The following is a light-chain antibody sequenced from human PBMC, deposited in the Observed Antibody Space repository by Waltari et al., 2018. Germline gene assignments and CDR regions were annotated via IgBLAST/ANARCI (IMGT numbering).Light chain of an antibody. J-gene: IGLJ1*01. CDR1: SSDVGAYND. Sequence: QSALTQPASVSGSPGQSITISCTGTSSDVGAYNDVSWYQQHPGKVPKLMIYEVSNRPSGVSNRFSGSKSGNTASLTISGLQAEDEADYYCSSYTSSSTYVFGTGTSVTVL. V-gene: IGLV2-14*01. CDR2: EVS. CDR3: SSYTSSSTYV.